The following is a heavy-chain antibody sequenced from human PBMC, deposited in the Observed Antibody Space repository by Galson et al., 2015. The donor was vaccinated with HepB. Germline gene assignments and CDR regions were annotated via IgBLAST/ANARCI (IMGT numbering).Heavy chain of an antibody. V-gene: IGHV3-15*01. D-gene: IGHD2-8*02. J-gene: IGHJ5*02. CDR2: IKSKTDCETT. Sequence: SLRLSCAASGFPFNNAWMTWVRQAPGMGLEWVGRIKSKTDCETTDYAAPVKGRFTISRDDSKNRLYLRMNSLKTEDTAVYYCTTDVYYSTYWSWLDPWGQGTLVTVSS. CDR3: TTDVYYSTYWSWLDP. CDR1: GFPFNNAW.